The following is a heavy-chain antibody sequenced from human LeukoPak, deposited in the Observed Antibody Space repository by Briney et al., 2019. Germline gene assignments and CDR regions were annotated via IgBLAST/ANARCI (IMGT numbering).Heavy chain of an antibody. V-gene: IGHV1-18*01. CDR2: ISAYNGNT. CDR3: ARMGPLRFLEWLLYPFDY. CDR1: GYTFTSYG. D-gene: IGHD3-3*01. J-gene: IGHJ4*02. Sequence: GASVKVSCKASGYTFTSYGISWVRQAPGQGLEWMGWISAYNGNTNYAQKLQGRVTMTTDTSTSTAYMELRSLRSDDTAVYYCARMGPLRFLEWLLYPFDYWGQGTLVTVSS.